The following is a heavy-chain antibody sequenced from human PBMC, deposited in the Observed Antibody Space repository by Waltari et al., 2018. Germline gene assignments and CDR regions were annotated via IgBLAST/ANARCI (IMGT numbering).Heavy chain of an antibody. D-gene: IGHD6-6*01. J-gene: IGHJ4*02. CDR1: GFRLSGYW. Sequence: EVQLVESGGGLLQPGGSLRLSGAASGFRLSGYWMHWVRQAPGKGLVWVSRIHSDGRSTNYADSVRGRFTISRDNAKNMVYLQMNSLRADDTAVYFCARDGLGSSHDYWGQGTLVTVSS. CDR2: IHSDGRST. V-gene: IGHV3-74*01. CDR3: ARDGLGSSHDY.